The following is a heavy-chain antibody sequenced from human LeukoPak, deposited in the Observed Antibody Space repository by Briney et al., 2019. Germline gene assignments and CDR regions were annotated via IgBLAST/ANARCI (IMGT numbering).Heavy chain of an antibody. CDR2: IYYSGST. Sequence: SETLSLTCTVSGGSISISSYYWGWIRQPPGKGLEWIGSIYYSGSTYYNPSLKSRVTISVDTSKNQFSLKLSSVTAAETAVYYCAKQALYYFDYWGQGTLVTVSS. V-gene: IGHV4-39*01. CDR1: GGSISISSYY. J-gene: IGHJ4*02. CDR3: AKQALYYFDY.